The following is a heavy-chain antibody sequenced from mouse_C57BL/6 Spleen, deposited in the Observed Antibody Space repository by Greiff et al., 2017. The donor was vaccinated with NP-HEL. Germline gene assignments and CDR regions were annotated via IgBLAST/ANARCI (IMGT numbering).Heavy chain of an antibody. Sequence: VQLQQSGAELARPGASVKMSCKASGYTFTSYTMHWVKQRPGQGLEWIGYINPSSGYTKYNQKFKDKATLTADKSSSTAYMQLSSLTSEDSAVYYCASPDYYVSSSYAMDYWGQGTSVTVSS. J-gene: IGHJ4*01. CDR2: INPSSGYT. CDR3: ASPDYYVSSSYAMDY. CDR1: GYTFTSYT. V-gene: IGHV1-4*01. D-gene: IGHD1-1*01.